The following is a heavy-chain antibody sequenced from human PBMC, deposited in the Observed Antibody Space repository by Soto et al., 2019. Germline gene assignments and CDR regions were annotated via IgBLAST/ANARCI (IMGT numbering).Heavy chain of an antibody. Sequence: GGSLRLSCAASTLTVSLYGIQWVRQAPGKGLDWVAFISNDGGTQYYADSVKGRFSISRDNSMNTVDLHMNSLRAEDTAIYYCARDIWSGNYKWFDSWGQGTLVTVSS. J-gene: IGHJ5*01. V-gene: IGHV3-30*03. CDR2: ISNDGGTQ. CDR1: TLTVSLYG. D-gene: IGHD3-3*01. CDR3: ARDIWSGNYKWFDS.